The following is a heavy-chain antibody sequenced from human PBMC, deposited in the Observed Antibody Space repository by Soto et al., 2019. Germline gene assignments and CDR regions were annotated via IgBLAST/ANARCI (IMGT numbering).Heavy chain of an antibody. CDR3: AKIGIRDYYESSGYSD. D-gene: IGHD3-22*01. CDR1: GFTFNSYY. CDR2: ISYDGNSK. V-gene: IGHV3-30*18. Sequence: GGSLRLSCAASGFTFNSYYMHWVRQAPGKGLEWVAVISYDGNSKYYADSVKGRFTISRDNSKNTLYLQMNSLRAEDTAVYYCAKIGIRDYYESSGYSDWGQGTLVTVSS. J-gene: IGHJ4*02.